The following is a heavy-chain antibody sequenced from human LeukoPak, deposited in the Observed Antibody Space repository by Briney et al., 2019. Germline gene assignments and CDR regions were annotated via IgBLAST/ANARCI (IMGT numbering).Heavy chain of an antibody. D-gene: IGHD2-2*01. Sequence: SETLSLTCAVYGGSFSGYYWSWIRQPPGKGLEWIGEINHSGSTNYNPSLKSRVTISVDTSKNQFSLKLSSVTAADTAAYYCARGDWSLGYCSSTSCYPFHYWGQGTLVTVSS. CDR3: ARGDWSLGYCSSTSCYPFHY. J-gene: IGHJ4*02. V-gene: IGHV4-34*01. CDR2: INHSGST. CDR1: GGSFSGYY.